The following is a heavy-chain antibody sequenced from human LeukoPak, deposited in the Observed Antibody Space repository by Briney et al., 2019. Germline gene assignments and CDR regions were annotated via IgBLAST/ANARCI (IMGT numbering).Heavy chain of an antibody. Sequence: ESLKISCQGSGYNFISYWIGWVRQMPGKGLEWMGIIYPGDSDTRYSPSFQGQVTISADKSISTAYPQWSSLKASDTAMYYCARLWLSSGGSWEQINWLDPWGRGTLVTVSS. J-gene: IGHJ5*02. D-gene: IGHD2-15*01. CDR3: ARLWLSSGGSWEQINWLDP. V-gene: IGHV5-51*01. CDR2: IYPGDSDT. CDR1: GYNFISYW.